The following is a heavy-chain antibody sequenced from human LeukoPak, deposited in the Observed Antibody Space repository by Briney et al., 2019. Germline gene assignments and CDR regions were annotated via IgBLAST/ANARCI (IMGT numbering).Heavy chain of an antibody. D-gene: IGHD3-10*01. CDR3: AKDRGYHGDYFDY. CDR1: GLTFSSYA. CDR2: ISGSGGST. J-gene: IGHJ4*02. V-gene: IGHV3-23*01. Sequence: PGGSLRLSCAASGLTFSSYAMSWVRQAPGKGLEWVSGISGSGGSTYYADSVKGRLTISRDNSKNTQYLQMNSLRAEDTAVYYCAKDRGYHGDYFDYWGQGTLVTVSS.